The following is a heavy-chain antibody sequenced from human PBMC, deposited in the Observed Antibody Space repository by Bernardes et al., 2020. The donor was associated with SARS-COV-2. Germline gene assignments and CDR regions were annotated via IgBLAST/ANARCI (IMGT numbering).Heavy chain of an antibody. CDR2: IIPIFGTA. V-gene: IGHV1-69*13. J-gene: IGHJ6*02. CDR3: ATLPYGSGSYIYYGMDV. CDR1: GGTFSSYA. D-gene: IGHD3-10*01. Sequence: SLKDSCKASGGTFSSYAISWVRQAPGQGLEWMGGIIPIFGTANYAQKFQGRVTITADESTSTAYMELSSLRSEDTAVYYCATLPYGSGSYIYYGMDVWGQGTTVTVSS.